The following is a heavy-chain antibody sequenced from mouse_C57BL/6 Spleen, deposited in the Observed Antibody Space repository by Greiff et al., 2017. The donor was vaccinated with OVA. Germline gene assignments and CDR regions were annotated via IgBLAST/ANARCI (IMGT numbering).Heavy chain of an antibody. CDR1: GFNIKDYY. Sequence: EVKLVESGAELVRPGASVKLSCTASGFNIKDYYMHWVKQRPEQGLEWIGRIDPEDGDTEYAPKFQGKATMTADTSSNTAYLQLSSLTSEDTAVYYCTFITTVVATGFDAMDYWGQGTSVTVSS. V-gene: IGHV14-1*01. CDR2: IDPEDGDT. CDR3: TFITTVVATGFDAMDY. D-gene: IGHD1-1*01. J-gene: IGHJ4*01.